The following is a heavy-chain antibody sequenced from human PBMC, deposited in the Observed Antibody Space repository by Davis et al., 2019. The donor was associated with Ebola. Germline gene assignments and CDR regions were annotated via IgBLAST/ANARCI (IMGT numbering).Heavy chain of an antibody. J-gene: IGHJ3*02. Sequence: PSETLSLTCTVSGGSISSGDYYWSWIRQPPGKGLEWIGYIYYSGSTYYNPSLKSRVTISVDTSKNQFSLKLSSVTAADTAVYYCARGGSRYCSSTSCLVFDIWGQGTMVTVSS. CDR2: IYYSGST. D-gene: IGHD2-2*01. CDR1: GGSISSGDYY. CDR3: ARGGSRYCSSTSCLVFDI. V-gene: IGHV4-30-4*01.